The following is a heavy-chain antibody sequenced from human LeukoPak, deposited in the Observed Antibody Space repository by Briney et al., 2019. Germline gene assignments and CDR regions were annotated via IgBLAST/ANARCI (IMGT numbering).Heavy chain of an antibody. CDR3: ARGGYDSSGYYRD. V-gene: IGHV1-69*13. D-gene: IGHD3-22*01. CDR1: GGTFSSYA. J-gene: IGHJ4*02. CDR2: IIPIFGTA. Sequence: ASVKVTCKASGGTFSSYAISWVRQAPGQGLEWMGGIIPIFGTANYAQKFQGRVTITADESTSTAYMELSSLRSEDTAVYYCARGGYDSSGYYRDWGQGTLVTVSS.